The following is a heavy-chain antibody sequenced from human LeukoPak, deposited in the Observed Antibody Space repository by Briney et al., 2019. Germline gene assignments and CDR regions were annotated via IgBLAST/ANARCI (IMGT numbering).Heavy chain of an antibody. CDR1: GYTFTGYY. D-gene: IGHD6-25*01. CDR2: INPNSGGT. V-gene: IGHV1-2*02. J-gene: IGHJ4*02. Sequence: ASVKVSCKTSGYTFTGYYMHWVRQAPGHGLEWMGWINPNSGGTNYAQKFQGRVTMTGDTSSSTAYMELSRLSSDDTAVYYCARVRYSAATSGRIYYYFDYWGQGTLVNVSS. CDR3: ARVRYSAATSGRIYYYFDY.